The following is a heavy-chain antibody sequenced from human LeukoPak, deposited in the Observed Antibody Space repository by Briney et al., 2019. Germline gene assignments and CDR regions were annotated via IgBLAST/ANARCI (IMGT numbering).Heavy chain of an antibody. D-gene: IGHD2-2*01. Sequence: SETLSLTCTVSGGSISSYYWSWIRQPAGKGLEWIGRIHTSGSTNYNPSLKSRVTMSVDTSKNQFSLKLSSVTAADTAVYYCARTGIEQGYQLLRGRYYYYYGMDVWGQGTTVTVSS. V-gene: IGHV4-4*07. CDR1: GGSISSYY. J-gene: IGHJ6*02. CDR3: ARTGIEQGYQLLRGRYYYYYGMDV. CDR2: IHTSGST.